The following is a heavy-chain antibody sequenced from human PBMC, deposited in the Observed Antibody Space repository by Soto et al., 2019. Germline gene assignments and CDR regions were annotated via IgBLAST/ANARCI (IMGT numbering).Heavy chain of an antibody. CDR3: ATRLSAGEPTSYYYYGMDV. V-gene: IGHV1-69*01. Sequence: QVQLVQSGAEVKKPGSSVKGSCKASGGTFSSYAISWVRQAPGQGLEWMGGFIPIFGTANYAQKFQGRVTIPADEPASTAYMELSSMRSEDTAVYYCATRLSAGEPTSYYYYGMDVWGQGTTVTVSS. CDR1: GGTFSSYA. CDR2: FIPIFGTA. D-gene: IGHD3-3*02. J-gene: IGHJ6*02.